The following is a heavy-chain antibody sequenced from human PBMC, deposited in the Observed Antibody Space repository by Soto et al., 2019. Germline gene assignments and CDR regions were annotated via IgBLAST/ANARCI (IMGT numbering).Heavy chain of an antibody. CDR3: ARGRYGDY. CDR1: GYAFTTYG. D-gene: IGHD1-1*01. Sequence: QVHLVQSGAEVKKPGASVKVSCKGSGYAFTTYGITWVRQAPGQGLEWMGWISAHNGNTNYAQKLQGRVTVTRDTSTTTAYMELRSLRSDDTAVYYCARGRYGDYWGQGALVTVSS. V-gene: IGHV1-18*01. J-gene: IGHJ4*02. CDR2: ISAHNGNT.